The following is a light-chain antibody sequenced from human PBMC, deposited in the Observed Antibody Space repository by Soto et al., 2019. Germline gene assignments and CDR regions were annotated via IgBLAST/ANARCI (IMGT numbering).Light chain of an antibody. CDR1: SSDVGGYNY. CDR3: CSYAGSYSYV. CDR2: DVS. J-gene: IGLJ7*01. Sequence: QSALTQPRSVSGSPGQSVTISCTGTSSDVGGYNYVSWYQQHPGKAPKLMIYDVSKRPSGVPDRFSGSKSGNTASLTISGLQAEDEADYYCCSYAGSYSYVFGIGTQLTVL. V-gene: IGLV2-11*01.